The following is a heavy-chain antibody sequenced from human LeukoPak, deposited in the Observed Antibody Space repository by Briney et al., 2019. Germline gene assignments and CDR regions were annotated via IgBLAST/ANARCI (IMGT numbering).Heavy chain of an antibody. D-gene: IGHD4-17*01. Sequence: ASVKVSCKASGYTFTSYAMHWVRQAPGQRLEWMGWINAGNGNTKYSQKFQGRVTITRDTSASTAYMELSRLRSDDTAVYYCARDLGVTTTNWFDPWGQGTLVTVSS. CDR3: ARDLGVTTTNWFDP. J-gene: IGHJ5*02. V-gene: IGHV1-3*01. CDR1: GYTFTSYA. CDR2: INAGNGNT.